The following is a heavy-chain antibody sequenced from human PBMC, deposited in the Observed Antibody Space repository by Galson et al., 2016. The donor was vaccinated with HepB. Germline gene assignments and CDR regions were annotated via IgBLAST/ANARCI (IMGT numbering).Heavy chain of an antibody. CDR2: ISNDGDIK. Sequence: SLRLSCAVSGFSLSSSAMHWVRQAPGKGLEWLAVISNDGDIKYYADSVKGRFTISRDNSKNTLFFHMNSLRTEDTAVYYCARGRGLLPEHLGTWQFEYWGQGTLVTVSS. J-gene: IGHJ4*02. V-gene: IGHV3-30*14. CDR1: GFSLSSSA. D-gene: IGHD1-26*01. CDR3: ARGRGLLPEHLGTWQFEY.